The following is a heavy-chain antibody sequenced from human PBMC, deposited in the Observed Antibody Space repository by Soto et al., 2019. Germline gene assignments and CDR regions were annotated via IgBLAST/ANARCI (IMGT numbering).Heavy chain of an antibody. V-gene: IGHV3-30*04. Sequence: PGGSLRLSCAASGFTCSSYAMHWVRQAPGKGLEWVAVISYDGSNKYYADSVQGRFTISRDNSKNTLYLQMNSLRAEDTAVYYCARASRSDYYDSSGYYYPVTPDQKSTDSWGQAPLVTVSS. CDR2: ISYDGSNK. CDR3: ARASRSDYYDSSGYYYPVTPDQKSTDS. CDR1: GFTCSSYA. D-gene: IGHD3-22*01. J-gene: IGHJ4*02.